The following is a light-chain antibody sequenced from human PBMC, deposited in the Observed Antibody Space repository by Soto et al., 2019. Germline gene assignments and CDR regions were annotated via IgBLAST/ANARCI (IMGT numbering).Light chain of an antibody. CDR1: QTIRNY. CDR3: QQSYSTPR. V-gene: IGKV1-39*01. CDR2: AAS. J-gene: IGKJ4*01. Sequence: DIQMTQSPAPLSASVGDRVTITCRASQTIRNYLNWYQQNPGDTPKLLIYAASTLQSGVPTSLSGSRPRTDFTLTITALQPEDNATYYCQQSYSTPRFGRGTKVDIK.